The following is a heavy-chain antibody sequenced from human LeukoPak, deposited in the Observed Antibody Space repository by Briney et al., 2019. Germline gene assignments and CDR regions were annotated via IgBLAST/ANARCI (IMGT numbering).Heavy chain of an antibody. J-gene: IGHJ6*02. D-gene: IGHD2-8*01. CDR2: INPSGGST. V-gene: IGHV1-46*01. CDR3: ARELSVYATLYGMDV. Sequence: GASVKVSCKASGYTFTSYYMHWVRQAPGQGLEWMGIINPSGGSTSYAQKFQGRVTMTRDTSTNTVYMELSSLRSEDTAVYYCARELSVYATLYGMDVWGQGTTVTVSS. CDR1: GYTFTSYY.